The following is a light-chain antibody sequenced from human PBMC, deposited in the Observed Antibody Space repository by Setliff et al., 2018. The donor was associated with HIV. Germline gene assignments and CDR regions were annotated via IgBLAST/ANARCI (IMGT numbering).Light chain of an antibody. J-gene: IGLJ3*02. V-gene: IGLV3-21*04. Sequence: SYELTQSPSVSVAPGKTARITLWGSNIGSKSVQWYQQKPGQAPVLVIFYDTDRPSGIPERFSASNSGNTATMTISRVEAGDEADYYCQVWDSSSDNWVFGGGTKVTVL. CDR2: YDT. CDR1: NIGSKS. CDR3: QVWDSSSDNWV.